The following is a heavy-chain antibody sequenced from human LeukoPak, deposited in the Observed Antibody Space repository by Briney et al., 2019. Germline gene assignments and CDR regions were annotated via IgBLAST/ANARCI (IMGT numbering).Heavy chain of an antibody. J-gene: IGHJ4*02. V-gene: IGHV3-23*01. D-gene: IGHD3-22*01. Sequence: GGSLRLSCATSGFTFSSYAMSWVRQAPGKGLEWVSAISGSGGSTYYADSVKGRFTIPRDNSKNTLYLQMNSLRAEDTAVYYCANTYYYDSSGYFPFDYWGQGTLVTVSS. CDR1: GFTFSSYA. CDR3: ANTYYYDSSGYFPFDY. CDR2: ISGSGGST.